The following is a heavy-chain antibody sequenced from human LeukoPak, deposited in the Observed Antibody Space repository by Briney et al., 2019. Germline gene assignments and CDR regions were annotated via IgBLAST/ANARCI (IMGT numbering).Heavy chain of an antibody. Sequence: GASVKVSCKASGYTFTSYYMHWVRQAPGQGLEWMGIINPSGGSTSYAQKFQGRVTMTRDTSTSTVYMELSSLRSEDTAVYYCAGDGRTTVYDYWGQGTLVTVSS. J-gene: IGHJ4*02. CDR3: AGDGRTTVYDY. V-gene: IGHV1-46*01. CDR2: INPSGGST. D-gene: IGHD4-17*01. CDR1: GYTFTSYY.